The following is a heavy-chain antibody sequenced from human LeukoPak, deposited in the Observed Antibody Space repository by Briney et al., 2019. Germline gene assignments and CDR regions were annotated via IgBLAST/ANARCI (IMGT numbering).Heavy chain of an antibody. D-gene: IGHD2-2*01. V-gene: IGHV4-61*02. Sequence: SETLSLTCTVSGGSISSGSYYWSWIRQPAGKGLEWIGRIYTSGSTNYNPSLKSRVTISVDTSKNQFSLKLSSVTAADTAVYYCARDREYCSSTSCSGNRFDPWGQGTLVTVSS. CDR1: GGSISSGSYY. CDR2: IYTSGST. J-gene: IGHJ5*02. CDR3: ARDREYCSSTSCSGNRFDP.